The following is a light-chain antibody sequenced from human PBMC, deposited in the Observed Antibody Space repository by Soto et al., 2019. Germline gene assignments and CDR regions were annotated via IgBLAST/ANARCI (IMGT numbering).Light chain of an antibody. CDR1: QRVGSN. J-gene: IGKJ5*01. CDR2: GIS. CDR3: QQYTSWPIT. V-gene: IGKV3-15*01. Sequence: ELVLTQSPATLSVSPGERATLSCRASQRVGSNYLAWYQQKPGQAPRLLIYGISARATGIPDRSSGSGSGTEFNLTISSLQSEDFAVYYCQQYTSWPITFGQGTRLEIK.